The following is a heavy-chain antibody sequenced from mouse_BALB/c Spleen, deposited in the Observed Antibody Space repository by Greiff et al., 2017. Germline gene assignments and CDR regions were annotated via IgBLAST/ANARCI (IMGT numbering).Heavy chain of an antibody. Sequence: VQLQESGAELAKPGASVKMSCKASGYTFTSYWMHWVKQRPGQGLEWIGYINPSTGYTEYNQKFKDKATLTADKSSSTAYMQLSSLTSEDSAVYYCARGANWDAYWGQGTLVTVSA. V-gene: IGHV1-7*01. D-gene: IGHD4-1*01. CDR2: INPSTGYT. CDR1: GYTFTSYW. J-gene: IGHJ3*01. CDR3: ARGANWDAY.